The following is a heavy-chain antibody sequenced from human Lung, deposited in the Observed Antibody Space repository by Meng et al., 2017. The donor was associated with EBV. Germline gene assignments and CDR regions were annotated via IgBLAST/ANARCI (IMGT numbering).Heavy chain of an antibody. V-gene: IGHV4-4*02. D-gene: IGHD3-10*01. CDR1: GGSISSSNW. Sequence: HLQKWGPGLLTPSGTPSLTRPVSGGSISSSNWWSWVRQPPGKGLEWIGEIYHSGSTNYNPSLRSRVTISVDKSKNQFSLKLSSVTAADTAVYYCARVTLWFGELEYWGQGTLVTVSS. CDR3: ARVTLWFGELEY. J-gene: IGHJ4*02. CDR2: IYHSGST.